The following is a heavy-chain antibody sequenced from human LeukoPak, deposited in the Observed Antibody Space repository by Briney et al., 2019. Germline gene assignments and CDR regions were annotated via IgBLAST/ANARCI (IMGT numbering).Heavy chain of an antibody. J-gene: IGHJ4*02. D-gene: IGHD6-19*01. Sequence: SSETLSLTCTVSGGSMSTYYWSWIRQSAGKGLEWIGRIHRSGSTNYNPSLVSRVTMSVDTSKNQFSLKVSSVTAADTGVYYCARAPEFSSGWLLDCWGQGSLVTVSS. V-gene: IGHV4-4*07. CDR2: IHRSGST. CDR1: GGSMSTYY. CDR3: ARAPEFSSGWLLDC.